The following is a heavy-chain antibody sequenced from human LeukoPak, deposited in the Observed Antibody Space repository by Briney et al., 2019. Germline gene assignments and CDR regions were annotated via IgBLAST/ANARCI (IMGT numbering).Heavy chain of an antibody. J-gene: IGHJ4*02. V-gene: IGHV3-48*03. Sequence: PGGSLRLSCAASGFTFSSYEMNWVRQAPGKGLEWVSYISSSGSTIYCADSVKGRFTISRDNAKNSLYLQMNSLRAENTAVYYCARDPAWFGEIYWGQGTLVTVSS. CDR3: ARDPAWFGEIY. CDR2: ISSSGSTI. D-gene: IGHD3-10*01. CDR1: GFTFSSYE.